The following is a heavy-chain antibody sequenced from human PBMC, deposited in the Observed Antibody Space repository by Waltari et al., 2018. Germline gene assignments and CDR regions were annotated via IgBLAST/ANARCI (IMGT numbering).Heavy chain of an antibody. V-gene: IGHV3-30-3*01. J-gene: IGHJ4*02. CDR3: ARDLDSSSWYGPGYFDY. CDR1: GFTFSSYA. D-gene: IGHD6-13*01. Sequence: QVQLVESGGGVVQPGRSLRLSCAAAGFTFSSYAMHWARQAPGKGLGWLAVISYDGSNKYYADSVKGRFTISRDNAKNSLYLQMNSLRAEDTAVYYCARDLDSSSWYGPGYFDYWGQGTLVTVSS. CDR2: ISYDGSNK.